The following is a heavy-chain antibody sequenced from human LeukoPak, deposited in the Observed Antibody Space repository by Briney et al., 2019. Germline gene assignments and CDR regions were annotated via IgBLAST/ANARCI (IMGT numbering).Heavy chain of an antibody. Sequence: GGSRRPSCAASGFTFSSYGMHWVSQAPGKGLEWVAFISYGGSNKDYADSVKGRFTISRDNSKNPLYLQMNSLRAEDTAVYYCAKDLEQPVYYYYGMDVWGQGTTVTVSS. D-gene: IGHD6-6*01. V-gene: IGHV3-30*18. CDR3: AKDLEQPVYYYYGMDV. CDR1: GFTFSSYG. J-gene: IGHJ6*02. CDR2: ISYGGSNK.